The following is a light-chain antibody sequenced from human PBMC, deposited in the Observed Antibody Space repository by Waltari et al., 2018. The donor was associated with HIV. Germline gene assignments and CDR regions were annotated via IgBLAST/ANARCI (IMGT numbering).Light chain of an antibody. CDR2: GAS. V-gene: IGKV3-15*01. J-gene: IGKJ1*01. CDR3: QQYNKWPPWT. CDR1: QSVSNN. Sequence: VMTQSPATLSVSPGERATLSCRAGQSVSNNLAWYQQKPGQAPRLLIYGASTRATGIPARFSCSGSGTEFTLTISSLQSEDSAVYYCQQYNKWPPWTFGQGTKVEIK.